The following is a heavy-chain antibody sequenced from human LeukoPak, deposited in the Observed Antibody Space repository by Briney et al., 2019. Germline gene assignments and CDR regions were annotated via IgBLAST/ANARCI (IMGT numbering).Heavy chain of an antibody. CDR2: ISSSSSYI. Sequence: PGGSLRLSCAASGFTFSSYSMNWVRQAPGKGLEWVSSISSSSSYIYYADSVKGRFTISRDSAKNSLYLQMNSLRAEDTAVYYCARIAFRGTSGVDYWGQGTLVTVSS. CDR3: ARIAFRGTSGVDY. V-gene: IGHV3-21*01. J-gene: IGHJ4*02. CDR1: GFTFSSYS. D-gene: IGHD1-14*01.